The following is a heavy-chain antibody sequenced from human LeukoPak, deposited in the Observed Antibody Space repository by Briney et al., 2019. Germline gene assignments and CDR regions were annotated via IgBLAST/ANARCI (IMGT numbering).Heavy chain of an antibody. D-gene: IGHD3-10*01. CDR2: IYSGGST. CDR1: GFTISSNY. V-gene: IGHV3-53*01. J-gene: IGHJ4*01. Sequence: PGGSLRLSCAASGFTISSNYMSWVRQAPGKGLEWVSVIYSGGSTYYADSVKGRFTISRDNSKNTLYLQMNSLRVEDTAVYYCARTYGSGRTLYYFDFWGHGTLVTVSS. CDR3: ARTYGSGRTLYYFDF.